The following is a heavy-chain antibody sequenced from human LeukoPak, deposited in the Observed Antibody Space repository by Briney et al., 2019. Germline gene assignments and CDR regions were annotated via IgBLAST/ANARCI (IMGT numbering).Heavy chain of an antibody. CDR2: ISSSGSTI. V-gene: IGHV3-48*03. CDR1: GFTFSSYE. CDR3: AREPVYCGGDCYFDY. J-gene: IGHJ4*02. D-gene: IGHD2-21*02. Sequence: QPGGSLRLSCAASGFTFSSYEMNWVRQAPGKGLEWVSYISSSGSTIYYADSVKGRSTISRDNAKNSLYLQMNSLRAEDTAVYYCAREPVYCGGDCYFDYWGQGTLVTVSS.